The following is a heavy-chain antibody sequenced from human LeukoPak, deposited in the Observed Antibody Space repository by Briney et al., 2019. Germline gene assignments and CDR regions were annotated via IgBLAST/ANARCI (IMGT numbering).Heavy chain of an antibody. D-gene: IGHD2-15*01. CDR3: ARDRRYCSGGSCYFDYFFDY. Sequence: GRSLKLSCAASGFTFSSYAMQWVRQAPGKGLEWVAVISYDGSINFYAASVKGRFTFSRDNSKNTLYLQMNSLRAEDTALYFCARDRRYCSGGSCYFDYFFDYWGQGTLVTVSS. CDR1: GFTFSSYA. J-gene: IGHJ4*02. V-gene: IGHV3-30-3*01. CDR2: ISYDGSIN.